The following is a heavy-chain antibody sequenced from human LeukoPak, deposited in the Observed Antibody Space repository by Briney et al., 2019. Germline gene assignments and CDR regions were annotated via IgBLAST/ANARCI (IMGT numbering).Heavy chain of an antibody. J-gene: IGHJ4*02. D-gene: IGHD2-15*01. CDR3: AREVVAATTDY. Sequence: GGSLRLSCAASGSTFSDYYMSWIRQAPGKGLEWVSYISSSGSTIYYADSVKGRFTISRDNAKNSLYLQMNSLRAEDTAVYYCAREVVAATTDYWGQGTLVTVSS. V-gene: IGHV3-11*04. CDR1: GSTFSDYY. CDR2: ISSSGSTI.